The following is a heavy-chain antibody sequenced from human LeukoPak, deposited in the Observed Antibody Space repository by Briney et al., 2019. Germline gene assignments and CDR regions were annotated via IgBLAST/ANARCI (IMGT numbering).Heavy chain of an antibody. CDR1: GYSFTDYW. J-gene: IGHJ1*01. D-gene: IGHD1-26*01. CDR2: IYPGDSDT. Sequence: GESLKISCKGSGYSFTDYWIGWVRQMPGKGLEWMGIIYPGDSDTRYSLSFQGQVTISADRSISTAYLQWSSLKASDTAMYYCAREWEVGAPYFQHWGQGTLVTVSS. V-gene: IGHV5-51*01. CDR3: AREWEVGAPYFQH.